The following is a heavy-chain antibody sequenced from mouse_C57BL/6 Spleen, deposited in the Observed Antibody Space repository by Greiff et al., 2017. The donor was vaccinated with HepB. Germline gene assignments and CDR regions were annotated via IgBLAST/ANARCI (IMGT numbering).Heavy chain of an antibody. V-gene: IGHV1-59*01. CDR3: ARIFTTVVGDWYFDV. D-gene: IGHD1-1*01. Sequence: QVQLQQSGAELVRPGTSVKLSCKASGYTFTSYWMHWVKQRPGQGLEWIGVIDPSDSYTNYNQKFKGKATLTVDTSSSTAYMQLSSLTSEDSAVYYCARIFTTVVGDWYFDVWGTGTTVTVSS. J-gene: IGHJ1*03. CDR2: IDPSDSYT. CDR1: GYTFTSYW.